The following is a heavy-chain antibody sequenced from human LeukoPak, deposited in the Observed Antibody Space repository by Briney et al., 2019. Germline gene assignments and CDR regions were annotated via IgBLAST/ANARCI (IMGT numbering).Heavy chain of an antibody. Sequence: PGGSLRLSCAASGFPFSGYWMHWVRQAPGKGLVWVSRIDDDGAGTTYADSVKGRFTISRDNAKNTLYLQMNSLRVEDTAMYYCARSASGYDAWGQGTLVTVSS. CDR2: IDDDGAGT. J-gene: IGHJ5*02. CDR3: ARSASGYDA. D-gene: IGHD5-12*01. V-gene: IGHV3-74*01. CDR1: GFPFSGYW.